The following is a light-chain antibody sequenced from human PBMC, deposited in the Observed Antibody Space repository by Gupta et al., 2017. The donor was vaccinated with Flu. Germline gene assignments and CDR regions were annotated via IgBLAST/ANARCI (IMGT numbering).Light chain of an antibody. Sequence: ISCRTSQCRVYSDGNTYLHWFQQRPGQSPRRLIYLVSHRDSGVPDRFSGSGSGTDFTLKISRVEAEDVGVYYCMQGAHWPWAFGQGTKVEIK. CDR3: MQGAHWPWA. CDR1: QCRVYSDGNTY. CDR2: LVS. V-gene: IGKV2-30*01. J-gene: IGKJ1*01.